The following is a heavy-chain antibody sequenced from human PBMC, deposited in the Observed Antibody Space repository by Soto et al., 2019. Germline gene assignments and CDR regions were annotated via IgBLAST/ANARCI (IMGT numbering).Heavy chain of an antibody. J-gene: IGHJ4*02. V-gene: IGHV4-39*02. CDR3: AKDNFVVVPAAMEMGIAVAGTADY. CDR1: GGSISSSSYY. D-gene: IGHD2-2*01. Sequence: SETLSLTCTVSGGSISSSSYYWGWIRQPPGKGLEWIGSFYYSGSTYYNPSLKSRVTISVDTSKNQFSLKLSSVTAADTAVYYCAKDNFVVVPAAMEMGIAVAGTADYWGQGTLVTVSS. CDR2: FYYSGST.